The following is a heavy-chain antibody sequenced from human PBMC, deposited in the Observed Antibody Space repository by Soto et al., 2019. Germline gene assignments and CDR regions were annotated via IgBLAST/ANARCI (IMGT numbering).Heavy chain of an antibody. V-gene: IGHV3-30*18. Sequence: VQLVESGGGVVQPGRSLRLSCAASGFTFSDYAMHWVRQAPGKGLEWVAVVSHDGSNTHYADSVKGRFTISRDSSKNTVSLEMTSLRAEDTAVYYCAKGGRQWLVTSGFNYWGQGDLVTVSS. D-gene: IGHD6-19*01. CDR2: VSHDGSNT. J-gene: IGHJ4*02. CDR3: AKGGRQWLVTSGFNY. CDR1: GFTFSDYA.